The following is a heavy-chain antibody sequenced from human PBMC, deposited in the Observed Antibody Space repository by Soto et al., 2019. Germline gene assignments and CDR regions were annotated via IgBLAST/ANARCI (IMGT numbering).Heavy chain of an antibody. J-gene: IGHJ6*02. CDR2: ISGSGGST. CDR3: ARDQVRSSSWHFYYYYGMDV. CDR1: GFTFSSYA. D-gene: IGHD6-13*01. V-gene: IGHV3-23*01. Sequence: HPGGSLRLSCAASGFTFSSYAMSWVRQAPGKGLEWVSAISGSGGSTYYADSVKGRFTISRDNSKNTLYLQMNSLRAEDTAVYYCARDQVRSSSWHFYYYYGMDVWGQGTTVTVSS.